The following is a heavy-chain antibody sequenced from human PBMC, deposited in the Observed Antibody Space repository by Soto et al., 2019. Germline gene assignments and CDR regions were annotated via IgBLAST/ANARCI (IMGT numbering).Heavy chain of an antibody. D-gene: IGHD3-22*01. J-gene: IGHJ4*02. CDR2: ISYDGSNK. CDR1: GFTFSSYA. CDR3: ARDLNSSGYYSYFDY. Sequence: QVQLVESGGGVVQPGRSLRLSCAASGFTFSSYAMHWVRQAPGKGLEWVAVISYDGSNKYYADSVKGRFTISRDNSKNTLYLQMNSLRAEDTAVYYCARDLNSSGYYSYFDYWGQGTLVTVSS. V-gene: IGHV3-30-3*01.